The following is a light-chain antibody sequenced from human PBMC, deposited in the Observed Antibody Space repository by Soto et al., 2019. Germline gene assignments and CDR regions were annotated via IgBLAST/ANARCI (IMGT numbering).Light chain of an antibody. J-gene: IGKJ3*01. Sequence: DIQMTQSPSSLSASVGDRVTITCRASQGITNYLAWHQQKPGKVPKLLIYAASTLQSGIPSRFSGGGSGTDFTLTISSLQPEDVATYYCQKSNSAPSGFTFGPGTKVDIK. CDR3: QKSNSAPSGFT. V-gene: IGKV1-27*01. CDR1: QGITNY. CDR2: AAS.